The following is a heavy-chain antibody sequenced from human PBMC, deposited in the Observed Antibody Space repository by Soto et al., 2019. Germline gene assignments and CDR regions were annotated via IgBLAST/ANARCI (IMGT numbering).Heavy chain of an antibody. Sequence: GGSLRLSCAASGFTFTSYSMNWVRQAPGKWLEWVSSISSTTNYIYYGDSMKGRFTISRDNAKNSLYLEMNSMRAEDRAVYYCEREPEDLTSTFDYWGKGS. V-gene: IGHV3-21*06. D-gene: IGHD7-27*01. J-gene: IGHJ4*02. CDR3: EREPEDLTSTFDY. CDR1: GFTFTSYS. CDR2: ISSTTNYI.